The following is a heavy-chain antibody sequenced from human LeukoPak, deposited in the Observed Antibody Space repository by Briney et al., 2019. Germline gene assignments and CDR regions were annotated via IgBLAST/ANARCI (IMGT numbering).Heavy chain of an antibody. CDR3: ARSYSNYLHYYYYYYMDV. Sequence: GASVKVSCKASGGTFSSYAISWVRQAPGQGLEWMGGIIPIFGTANYAQKFQGRVTITADKSTSTAYMELSSLRSEDTAVYYCARSYSNYLHYYYYYYMDVWGKGTTVTVSS. J-gene: IGHJ6*03. CDR1: GGTFSSYA. D-gene: IGHD4-11*01. V-gene: IGHV1-69*06. CDR2: IIPIFGTA.